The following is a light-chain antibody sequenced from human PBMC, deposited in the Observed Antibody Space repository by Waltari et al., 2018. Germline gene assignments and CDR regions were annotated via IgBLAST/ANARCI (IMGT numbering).Light chain of an antibody. V-gene: IGKV3-20*01. CDR2: GAS. J-gene: IGKJ2*01. Sequence: EIVLTQSPGTLSLSPGERATLSCRASQSVSDNYLAWYQQTPCQPPRVLIYGASSRASGTPDRFSGSGSGTDFTLTISRLEPEDFAVYYCQQYGNSRYTFGQGTKLEIK. CDR3: QQYGNSRYT. CDR1: QSVSDNY.